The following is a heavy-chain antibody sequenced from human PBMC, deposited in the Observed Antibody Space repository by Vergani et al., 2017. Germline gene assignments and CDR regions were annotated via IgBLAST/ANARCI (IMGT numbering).Heavy chain of an antibody. CDR2: MNPNSGNT. J-gene: IGHJ6*02. D-gene: IGHD5-24*01. CDR3: ARPRRDGYNYYYYYGMDV. CDR1: GYTFTSYD. V-gene: IGHV1-8*01. Sequence: QVQLVQSGAEVKKPGASVKVSCKASGYTFTSYDINWVRQATGQGLEWMGWMNPNSGNTGYAQKFQGRVTITADESTSTAYMELSSLRSEDTAVYYCARPRRDGYNYYYYYGMDVWGQGTTVTVSS.